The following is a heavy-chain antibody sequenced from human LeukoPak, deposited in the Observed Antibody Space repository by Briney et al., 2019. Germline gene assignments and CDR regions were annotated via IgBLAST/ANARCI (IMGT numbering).Heavy chain of an antibody. CDR1: GYTFTSYG. D-gene: IGHD6-13*01. J-gene: IGHJ5*02. V-gene: IGHV1-18*01. CDR2: ISAYNGNT. CDR3: ARAGSSSWYGYWFDP. Sequence: ASVKVSCKASGYTFTSYGISWVRQAPGQGLEWMGWISAYNGNTNYAQKLQGRVTMTTDKSTSTAYMELSSLRSEDTAVYYCARAGSSSWYGYWFDPWGQGTLVTVSS.